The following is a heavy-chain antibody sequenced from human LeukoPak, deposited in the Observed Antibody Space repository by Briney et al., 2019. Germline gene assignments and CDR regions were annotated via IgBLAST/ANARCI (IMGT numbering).Heavy chain of an antibody. Sequence: ASVKVSCKASGYTFTSYAMNCVRQAPGQGLEWMGWINTNTGNPTYAQGFTGRFVFSLDTSVSTAYLQISSLKAEDTAVYYCAREYGSGIYYYYGMDVWGQGTTVTVSS. CDR1: GYTFTSYA. CDR2: INTNTGNP. V-gene: IGHV7-4-1*02. CDR3: AREYGSGIYYYYGMDV. J-gene: IGHJ6*02. D-gene: IGHD3-10*01.